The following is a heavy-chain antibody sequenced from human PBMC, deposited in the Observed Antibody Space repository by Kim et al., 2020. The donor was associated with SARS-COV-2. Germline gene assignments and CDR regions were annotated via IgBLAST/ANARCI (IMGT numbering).Heavy chain of an antibody. Sequence: SQTLSLTCAISGDSVSSNSAAWNWIRQSPSRGLEWLGRTYYRSKWYNEYAVSVKSRITINPDTSKNQFSLQLNSVTPEDTAVYYCARYIAVAGHNGMDVWGQGTTVTVSS. CDR2: TYYRSKWYN. D-gene: IGHD6-19*01. J-gene: IGHJ6*02. CDR3: ARYIAVAGHNGMDV. V-gene: IGHV6-1*01. CDR1: GDSVSSNSAA.